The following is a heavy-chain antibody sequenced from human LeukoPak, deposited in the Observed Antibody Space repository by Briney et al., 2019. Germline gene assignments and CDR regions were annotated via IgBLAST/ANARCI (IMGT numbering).Heavy chain of an antibody. V-gene: IGHV4-34*01. CDR3: ARDRHTKDIVVVPGAYYYGMDV. D-gene: IGHD2-2*01. CDR2: INHSGST. J-gene: IGHJ6*02. CDR1: GGSFSGYY. Sequence: SETLSLTCAVYGGSFSGYYWSWIHQPPGKGLEWIGEINHSGSTNYNPSLKSRVTISVDTSKNQFSLKLSSVTAADTAVYYCARDRHTKDIVVVPGAYYYGMDVWGQGTTVTVSS.